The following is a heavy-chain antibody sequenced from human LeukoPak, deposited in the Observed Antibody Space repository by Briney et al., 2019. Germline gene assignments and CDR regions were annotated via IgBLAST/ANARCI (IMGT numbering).Heavy chain of an antibody. CDR3: VRDWGVLPDYSADGFDI. CDR1: GFAFSTYG. D-gene: IGHD4-11*01. Sequence: GGSLRLSRAASGFAFSTYGMRWVRQAPGKGLEWVAFIRHVGSNEYYADSVRGRFPISRDNSQYTLHLQMHILRVEDTAVYYCVRDWGVLPDYSADGFDIWGPGTVVTVSS. V-gene: IGHV3-30*02. CDR2: IRHVGSNE. J-gene: IGHJ3*02.